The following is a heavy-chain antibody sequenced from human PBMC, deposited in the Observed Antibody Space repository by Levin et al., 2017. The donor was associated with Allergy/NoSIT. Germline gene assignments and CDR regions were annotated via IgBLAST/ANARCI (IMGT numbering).Heavy chain of an antibody. Sequence: GESLKISCAASGFTFSSYAMHWVRQAPGKGLEWVAVISYDGSNKYYADSVKGRFTISRDNSKNTLYLQMNSLRAEDTAVYYCARDRSGYYTGMKYWGQGTLVTVSS. D-gene: IGHD3-3*01. V-gene: IGHV3-30-3*01. J-gene: IGHJ4*02. CDR2: ISYDGSNK. CDR1: GFTFSSYA. CDR3: ARDRSGYYTGMKY.